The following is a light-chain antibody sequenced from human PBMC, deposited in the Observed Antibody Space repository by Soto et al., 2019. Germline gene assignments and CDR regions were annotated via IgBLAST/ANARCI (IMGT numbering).Light chain of an antibody. Sequence: DIQMTQSPSSVSASVGDRVTITCRASQGISGWLAWYQQKAGKAPKLLIYAASTLETGVPSRFNGGRSGTDFTLTINNLQPEDFATYYCQQATISQLTFGGGTKVEIK. V-gene: IGKV1-12*01. CDR2: AAS. J-gene: IGKJ4*01. CDR1: QGISGW. CDR3: QQATISQLT.